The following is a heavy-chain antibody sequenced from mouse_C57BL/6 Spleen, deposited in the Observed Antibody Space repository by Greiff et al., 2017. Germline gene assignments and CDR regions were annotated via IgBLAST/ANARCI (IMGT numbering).Heavy chain of an antibody. CDR1: GFTFSSYG. Sequence: EVQLVESGGDLVKPGGSLKLSCAASGFTFSSYGMSWVRQPPDKRLEWVATISSGGSSTYYPDSVKGRFTISRDNAKNTLYLQMSSLKSEDTAMYYWARAYSNYENYAMDYWGQGTSVTVSS. J-gene: IGHJ4*01. CDR2: ISSGGSST. V-gene: IGHV5-6*01. D-gene: IGHD2-5*01. CDR3: ARAYSNYENYAMDY.